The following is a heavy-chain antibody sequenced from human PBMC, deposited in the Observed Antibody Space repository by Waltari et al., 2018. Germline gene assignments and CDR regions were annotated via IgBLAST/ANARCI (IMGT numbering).Heavy chain of an antibody. D-gene: IGHD3-22*01. CDR1: EYSISTGFY. J-gene: IGHJ4*02. Sequence: QVQLQESGPGLVKPSGTLSLTCSVSEYSISTGFYWGWVRQTPGKGLEWIGSIYHLGNTRYHPPRNRRAAVSMDMSKNQFSLRLTAVTAADTAVYYCARHRLDRGDSFDFWGQGVLVTVSS. CDR2: IYHLGNT. CDR3: ARHRLDRGDSFDF. V-gene: IGHV4-38-2*02.